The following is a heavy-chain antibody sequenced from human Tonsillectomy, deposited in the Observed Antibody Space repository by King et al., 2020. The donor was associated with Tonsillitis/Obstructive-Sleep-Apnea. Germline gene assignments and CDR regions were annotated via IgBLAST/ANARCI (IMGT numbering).Heavy chain of an antibody. CDR2: ISSSSSYI. Sequence: VQLVESGGGLVKPGGSLRLSCAASGFTFSSYSMNWVRQAPGTGLEWVSSISSSSSYIYYADSVKGRFTISRDNAKNSLYLQMNSLRAEDTAVYYCSSFSGSYLNFDYWGQGTLVTVSS. V-gene: IGHV3-21*01. D-gene: IGHD1-26*01. J-gene: IGHJ4*02. CDR3: SSFSGSYLNFDY. CDR1: GFTFSSYS.